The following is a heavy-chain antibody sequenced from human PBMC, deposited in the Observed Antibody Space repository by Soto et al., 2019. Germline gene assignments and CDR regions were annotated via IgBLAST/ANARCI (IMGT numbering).Heavy chain of an antibody. CDR1: GYTFTSYA. CDR2: INAGNGNT. CDR3: ARDQGPSTWRSKRAFDI. D-gene: IGHD3-16*01. Sequence: ASVKVSCKASGYTFTSYAMHWVRQAPGQRLEWMGWINAGNGNTKYSQKFQGRVTITGDTSASTAYMELSSLRSEDTAVYYCARDQGPSTWRSKRAFDIWGQGTMVTVSS. J-gene: IGHJ3*02. V-gene: IGHV1-3*01.